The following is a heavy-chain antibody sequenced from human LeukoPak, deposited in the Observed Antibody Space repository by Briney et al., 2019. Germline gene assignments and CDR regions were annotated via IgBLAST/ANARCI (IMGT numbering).Heavy chain of an antibody. V-gene: IGHV1-18*01. CDR3: ARDLGLDTTMIFFDY. CDR1: GYTFTSFG. Sequence: ASVKVSCKASGYTFTSFGVSWVRQAPGQGPEWMGWISAYNGNTNYVQKFQGRVTMTTDTSTNTAYMELRSLTSDDTAVNYCARDLGLDTTMIFFDYWGQGTLVTVSS. J-gene: IGHJ4*02. D-gene: IGHD5-18*01. CDR2: ISAYNGNT.